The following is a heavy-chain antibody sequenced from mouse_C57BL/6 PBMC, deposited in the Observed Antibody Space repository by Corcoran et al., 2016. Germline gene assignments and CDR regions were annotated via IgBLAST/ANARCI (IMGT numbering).Heavy chain of an antibody. J-gene: IGHJ4*01. CDR3: ARSPYGYGAMDY. V-gene: IGHV1-75*01. CDR1: GYTFTDYY. D-gene: IGHD2-2*01. Sequence: QVQLQQSGPELVKPGASVKISCKASGYTFTDYYINWVKQRPGQGLEWIGWIFPGSGSTYYNEKFKGKATLTVDKSSSTADMLLSSLTSEDSAVYFCARSPYGYGAMDYWGQGTSVTVSS. CDR2: IFPGSGST.